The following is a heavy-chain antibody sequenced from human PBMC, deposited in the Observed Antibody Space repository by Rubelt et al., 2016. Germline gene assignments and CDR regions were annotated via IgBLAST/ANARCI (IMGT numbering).Heavy chain of an antibody. Sequence: VQLVDSGGGVVQPGRSLRLSCAASGFSFSTHGMNWVRQAPGKGLEWVSAISGSGGSTYYADSVKGRFTISRDNAKNSLYLQMNSLRAEDTAVYYCARHPGDIVVAPAAHFDYWGQGTLVTVSS. CDR3: ARHPGDIVVAPAAHFDY. CDR2: ISGSGGST. D-gene: IGHD2-2*01. CDR1: GFSFSTHG. J-gene: IGHJ4*02. V-gene: IGHV3-21*02.